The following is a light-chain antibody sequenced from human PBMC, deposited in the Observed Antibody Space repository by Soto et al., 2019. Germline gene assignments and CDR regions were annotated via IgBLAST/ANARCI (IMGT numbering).Light chain of an antibody. CDR1: SSNIGSNP. J-gene: IGLJ2*01. Sequence: QSVLTQPPSASGTPGQRVTISFSGSSSNIGSNPVDWYQQFPGTAPKVLIYSNNQRPSGVSDRFSGSKSGTAASLAISGLQAEDEADYYCAAWDDSLNGVVFGGGTKLTVL. CDR2: SNN. CDR3: AAWDDSLNGVV. V-gene: IGLV1-44*01.